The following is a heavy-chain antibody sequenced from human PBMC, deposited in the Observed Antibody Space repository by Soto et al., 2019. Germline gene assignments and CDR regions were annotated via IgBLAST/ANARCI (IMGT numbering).Heavy chain of an antibody. CDR1: GGSISSSSYY. CDR2: IYYSGST. CDR3: ARPTRGRAAAALLDI. V-gene: IGHV4-39*01. Sequence: SETLSLTCTVSGGSISSSSYYWGWILHPPGKGLEWIGSIYYSGSTYYNPSLKSRVTISVDTSKNQFSLKLSSVTAADTAVYYCARPTRGRAAAALLDIWGLGRMLT. J-gene: IGHJ3*02. D-gene: IGHD6-13*01.